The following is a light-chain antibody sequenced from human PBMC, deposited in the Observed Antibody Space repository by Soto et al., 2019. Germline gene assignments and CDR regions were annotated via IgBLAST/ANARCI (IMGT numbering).Light chain of an antibody. CDR3: SSYTTSSTRV. Sequence: QSALTQPASVSGSLGQSISISCTGTSSDVGGYNYVSWYQQYPDKAPKLMIYEVSNRPSGVSNRFSGSNSGNTASLTISGLQAEDEADYYCSSYTTSSTRVFGGGTKLTVL. J-gene: IGLJ3*02. CDR1: SSDVGGYNY. CDR2: EVS. V-gene: IGLV2-14*01.